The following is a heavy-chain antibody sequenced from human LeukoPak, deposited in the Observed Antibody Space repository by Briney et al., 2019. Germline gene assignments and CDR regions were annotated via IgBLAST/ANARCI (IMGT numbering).Heavy chain of an antibody. J-gene: IGHJ6*02. Sequence: GGSLRLSCAASGFTFSSHWMHWVRQAPGKGLVWVSRINSDGSSTSYADSVKGRFTISRGNAKNTLYLQMNSLRAEDTAVFYCARDLKTFYGVDVWGQGTTVTVSS. CDR1: GFTFSSHW. V-gene: IGHV3-74*01. CDR3: ARDLKTFYGVDV. CDR2: INSDGSST.